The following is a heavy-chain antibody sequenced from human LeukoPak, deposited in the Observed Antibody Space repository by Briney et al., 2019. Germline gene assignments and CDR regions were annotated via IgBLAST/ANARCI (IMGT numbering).Heavy chain of an antibody. CDR2: INPSGGST. D-gene: IGHD3-22*01. V-gene: IGHV1-46*01. Sequence: ASVKVSCKASGYSFITHHIHWVRQAPGQGLEWMGMINPSGGSTSYPQKFQGRVTMTRDTSTSIVYMELSSLRSEDTAVYYCARVRNYYDSGGYSDWGQGALVTVSS. CDR1: GYSFITHH. CDR3: ARVRNYYDSGGYSD. J-gene: IGHJ4*02.